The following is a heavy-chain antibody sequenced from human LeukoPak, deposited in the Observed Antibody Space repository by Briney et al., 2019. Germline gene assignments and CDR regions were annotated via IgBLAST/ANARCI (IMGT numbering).Heavy chain of an antibody. J-gene: IGHJ5*02. D-gene: IGHD4-17*01. V-gene: IGHV1-8*01. Sequence: ASVKVSCKASGYTFTSYDINWVRQATVQGLEWMGWMNPNSGNTGYAQKCQGRVTMTRNTSISTAYMELSSLRSEDTAVYYCARDYGDFQNWFDPWGQGTLVTVSS. CDR1: GYTFTSYD. CDR2: MNPNSGNT. CDR3: ARDYGDFQNWFDP.